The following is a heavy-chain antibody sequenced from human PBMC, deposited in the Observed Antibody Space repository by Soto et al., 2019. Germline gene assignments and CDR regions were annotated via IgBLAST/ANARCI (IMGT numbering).Heavy chain of an antibody. CDR3: AKDWGAAAGTGQTFDY. V-gene: IGHV3-23*01. CDR2: VSGSGGST. J-gene: IGHJ4*02. CDR1: GFTFSRYA. D-gene: IGHD6-13*01. Sequence: GGSLRLSCAASGFTFSRYAMSWVSQAPGEGLEWVSAVSGSGGSTDYADSGKGRFTISRDNSKNTLYLQMNSLRAEDTAVYYCAKDWGAAAGTGQTFDYWGQGTLVTVSS.